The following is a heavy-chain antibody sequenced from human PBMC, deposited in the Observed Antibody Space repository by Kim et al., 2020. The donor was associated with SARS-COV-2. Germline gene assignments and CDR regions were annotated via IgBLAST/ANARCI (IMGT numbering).Heavy chain of an antibody. Sequence: GRFTISRDNSKNTLYLQMNSLRAEDTAVYYCARESFAMVRGVPYYYGMDVWGQGTTVTVSS. V-gene: IGHV3-30*07. D-gene: IGHD3-10*01. J-gene: IGHJ6*02. CDR3: ARESFAMVRGVPYYYGMDV.